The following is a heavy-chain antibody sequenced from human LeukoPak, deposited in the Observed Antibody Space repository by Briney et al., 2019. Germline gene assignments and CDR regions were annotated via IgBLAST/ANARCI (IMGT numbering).Heavy chain of an antibody. Sequence: GGSLSLSCAASGFTFSNAWMNWVRQAPGKGLERVSGISGGGGSTYYAASVKGRFTISRDNSKSTLYLQMNSLRAEDTAVYYCAKERFLWFGELGGAFDIWGQGTMVTESS. CDR1: GFTFSNAW. CDR3: AKERFLWFGELGGAFDI. V-gene: IGHV3-23*01. D-gene: IGHD3-10*01. J-gene: IGHJ3*02. CDR2: ISGGGGST.